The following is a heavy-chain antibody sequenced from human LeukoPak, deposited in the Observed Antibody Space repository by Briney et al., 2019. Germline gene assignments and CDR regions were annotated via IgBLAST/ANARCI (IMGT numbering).Heavy chain of an antibody. V-gene: IGHV1-8*01. D-gene: IGHD2-2*01. CDR3: AVGYYYYHDMDV. CDR1: GYTFTSFD. Sequence: GASVKVSCEASGYTFTSFDINWVRQASGQGLEWMGGMNPNSGNTDYAQKFQGRVTMTRDTSINTAYMELSSLRSEDTAVYYCAVGYYYYHDMDVWGQGTTVTVSS. CDR2: MNPNSGNT. J-gene: IGHJ6*02.